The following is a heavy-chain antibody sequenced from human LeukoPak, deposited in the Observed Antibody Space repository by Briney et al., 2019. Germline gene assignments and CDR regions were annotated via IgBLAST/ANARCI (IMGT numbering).Heavy chain of an antibody. CDR1: GFTFSNYN. D-gene: IGHD3-3*01. Sequence: GGSLRLSCAASGFTFSNYNMNWVRQAPGKGLEWVSAISGSGGSTYYADSVKGRFTISRDNSKNTLYLQMDSLRAEDTAVYYCAKTMEDFWSGPYYCYGMDVWGQGTTVTVSS. CDR2: ISGSGGST. J-gene: IGHJ6*02. V-gene: IGHV3-23*01. CDR3: AKTMEDFWSGPYYCYGMDV.